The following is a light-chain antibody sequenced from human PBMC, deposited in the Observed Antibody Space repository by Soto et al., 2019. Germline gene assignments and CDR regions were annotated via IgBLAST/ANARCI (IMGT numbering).Light chain of an antibody. CDR3: CSYAGSYTQV. CDR1: SSDVGGYNY. CDR2: DVS. V-gene: IGLV2-11*01. J-gene: IGLJ1*01. Sequence: QSVLTQPRSVSGSPGQSVTISCTGTSSDVGGYNYVSWYQQHPGKAPKLMIYDVSKRPSGVPDRFSGPKSGNTASLTISGLQAEDEADYYCCSYAGSYTQVFGTGTKVTVL.